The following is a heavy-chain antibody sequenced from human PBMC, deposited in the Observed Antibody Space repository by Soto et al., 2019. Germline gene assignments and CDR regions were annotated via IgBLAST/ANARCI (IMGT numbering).Heavy chain of an antibody. CDR2: ISWNSDNT. Sequence: EVHLVESGGGVAQPGGSLRLSCVTSGFTFDDYAMHWVRQAPGKGLEWVSGISWNSDNTGYADSVKGRFTISRDNAKRSLFLQMNSLRSEDTAFYFCARTTWGYGEPLDSWGQGTLVTVSS. J-gene: IGHJ4*02. CDR1: GFTFDDYA. CDR3: ARTTWGYGEPLDS. V-gene: IGHV3-9*01. D-gene: IGHD4-17*01.